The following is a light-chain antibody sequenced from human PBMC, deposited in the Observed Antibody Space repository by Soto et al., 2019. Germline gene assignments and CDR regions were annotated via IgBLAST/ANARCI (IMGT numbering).Light chain of an antibody. Sequence: IQLTQSPSSLSASVGDRVTITCRASQSISSWLAWYQQKPGKAPKLLIYDASSLESGVPSRFSGSGSGTEFTLTISSLQPDDFATYYCQQYKGLTFGGGTKVDIK. CDR3: QQYKGLT. J-gene: IGKJ4*01. CDR2: DAS. V-gene: IGKV1-5*01. CDR1: QSISSW.